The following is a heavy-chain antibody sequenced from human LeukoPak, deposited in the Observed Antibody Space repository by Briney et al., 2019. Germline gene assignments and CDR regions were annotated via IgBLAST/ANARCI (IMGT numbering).Heavy chain of an antibody. V-gene: IGHV3-66*01. D-gene: IGHD4-17*01. CDR3: ARRVTTGSYFDL. J-gene: IGHJ2*01. CDR2: IYSGGNT. CDR1: GFTVSSSY. Sequence: GGSPRLSCAVSGFTVSSSYMSWVRQAPGKGLEWVSFIYSGGNTYYTDSVKGRFTISRDNSKNTLYLQMNSLRAEDTAVYYCARRVTTGSYFDLWGRGTLVTVSS.